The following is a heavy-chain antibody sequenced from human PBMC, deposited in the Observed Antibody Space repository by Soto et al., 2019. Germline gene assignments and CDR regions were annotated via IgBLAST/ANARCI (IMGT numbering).Heavy chain of an antibody. CDR1: GHSMSNTDYF. J-gene: IGHJ5*02. D-gene: IGHD6-19*01. CDR3: AAAVARGWFDP. Sequence: SETLSLTCTVSGHSMSNTDYFWGWIRQTPWSDLQWIGSLFYTGHTYYNPSLLSRVTISADTSKNQFFLRLTSVTAADTGVYCCAAAVARGWFDPWGQGTLVTVSS. V-gene: IGHV4-39*01. CDR2: LFYTGHT.